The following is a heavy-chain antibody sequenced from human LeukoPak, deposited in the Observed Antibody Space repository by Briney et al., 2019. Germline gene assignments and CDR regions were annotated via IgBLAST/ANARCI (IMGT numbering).Heavy chain of an antibody. CDR1: GFTFSSYS. J-gene: IGHJ6*03. D-gene: IGHD3-10*01. Sequence: PGGSLRLSCAASGFTFSSYSMNWVRQAPGKGLEWVSSISSSSSYIYYADSVKGRFTTSRDNAKNSLYLQMNSLRAEDTAVYYCARTGEAWFGELLRYYYYYYMDVWGKGTTVTVSS. CDR2: ISSSSSYI. CDR3: ARTGEAWFGELLRYYYYYYMDV. V-gene: IGHV3-21*01.